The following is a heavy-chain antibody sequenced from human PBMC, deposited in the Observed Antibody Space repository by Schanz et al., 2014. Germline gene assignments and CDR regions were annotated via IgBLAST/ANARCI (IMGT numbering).Heavy chain of an antibody. CDR3: AKAKSGAHGAFDI. D-gene: IGHD3-10*01. CDR2: IVPIAGIT. J-gene: IGHJ3*02. Sequence: QVHLVQSGAEVKKPGASVKVSCKASGYTFTTYYMLWVRQAPGQGLEWMGRIVPIAGITNYAQRFQGRVTITADKSTSTAYMELSSLRSEDTAVYYCAKAKSGAHGAFDIWGQGTMVTVSS. CDR1: GYTFTTYY. V-gene: IGHV1-46*01.